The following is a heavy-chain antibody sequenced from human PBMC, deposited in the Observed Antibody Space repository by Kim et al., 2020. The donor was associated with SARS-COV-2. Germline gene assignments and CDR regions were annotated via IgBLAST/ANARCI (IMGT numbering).Heavy chain of an antibody. J-gene: IGHJ4*02. Sequence: PEQGRFTISRDKSKNTLYLQMNSLRAEDTAVYYCAKKRTFYYDSSGYYYWGQGTLVTVSS. V-gene: IGHV3-23*01. CDR3: AKKRTFYYDSSGYYY. D-gene: IGHD3-22*01.